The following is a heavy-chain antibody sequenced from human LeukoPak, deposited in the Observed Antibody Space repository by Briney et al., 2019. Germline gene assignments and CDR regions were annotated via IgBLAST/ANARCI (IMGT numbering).Heavy chain of an antibody. V-gene: IGHV1-3*01. CDR2: INAGNGDT. J-gene: IGHJ3*02. CDR1: GYTFTSYA. CDR3: ARDRVFSSAWYGAFDI. Sequence: ASVKVSCKASGYTFTSYAMHWVRQAPGQRLEWMGWINAGNGDTKYSQKFQGRVTITRDTSASTAYMEVSSLRPEDTAVYYCARDRVFSSAWYGAFDIWGQGTMVTVSS. D-gene: IGHD6-19*01.